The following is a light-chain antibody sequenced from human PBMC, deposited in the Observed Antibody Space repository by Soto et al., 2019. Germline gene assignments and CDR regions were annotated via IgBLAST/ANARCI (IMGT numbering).Light chain of an antibody. V-gene: IGKV3-11*01. CDR1: QSVGNY. Sequence: EIVLTQSPATLSLSPGERATLSCRASQSVGNYLAWYQRKPGQAPRLLIYDASNRATGIPARFSASGSGTDFSLTISSLEPEDSAVYYCQQYETFSGTFGPGTKVDIK. CDR3: QQYETFSGT. CDR2: DAS. J-gene: IGKJ1*01.